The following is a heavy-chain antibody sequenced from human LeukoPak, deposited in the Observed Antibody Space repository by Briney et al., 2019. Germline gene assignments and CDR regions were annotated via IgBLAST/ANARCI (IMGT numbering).Heavy chain of an antibody. Sequence: SESLSLTCTVSGGSISSYYWSWIRQPPGKGLEWIGYIDYSGSTNYYPSLKSRVTISVDTSKNQFSLKLSSVTAADTAVYYCARPYCTNGVCYIAAFDIWGQGTMVTVSS. CDR3: ARPYCTNGVCYIAAFDI. V-gene: IGHV4-59*08. CDR2: IDYSGST. J-gene: IGHJ3*02. D-gene: IGHD2-8*01. CDR1: GGSISSYY.